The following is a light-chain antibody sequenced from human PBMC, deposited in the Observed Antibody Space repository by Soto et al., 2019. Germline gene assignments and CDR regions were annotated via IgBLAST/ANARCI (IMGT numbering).Light chain of an antibody. Sequence: DIQMTQSPSTLSASVGDRVTITCRASQSISVWLAWYQQKAGKAPNLLIYKASRLESGVPSRFSGSGSETEFTLTISGRQPGDSATDYCQQYNSYSPTFGQGTKVEGK. CDR3: QQYNSYSPT. CDR1: QSISVW. J-gene: IGKJ1*01. CDR2: KAS. V-gene: IGKV1-5*03.